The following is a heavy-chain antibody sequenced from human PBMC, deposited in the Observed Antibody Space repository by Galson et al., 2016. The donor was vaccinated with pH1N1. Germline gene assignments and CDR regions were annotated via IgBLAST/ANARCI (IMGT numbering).Heavy chain of an antibody. J-gene: IGHJ3*02. V-gene: IGHV1-2*06. CDR1: GYTFTGHF. CDR3: ATLYSGGWFTAFDI. D-gene: IGHD1-26*01. CDR2: INPHTGST. Sequence: SVKVSCKASGYTFTGHFIHWVRQAPGQGLEWMGRINPHTGSTYSTQKFQGRVTMTRDTSISTAYMELTRVRSDDTAVYYCATLYSGGWFTAFDIWGQGTMVSVSS.